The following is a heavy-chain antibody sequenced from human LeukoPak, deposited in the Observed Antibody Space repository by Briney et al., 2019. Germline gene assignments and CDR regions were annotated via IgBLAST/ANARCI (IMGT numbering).Heavy chain of an antibody. V-gene: IGHV3-23*01. D-gene: IGHD2-21*02. CDR3: AKGRGLTSRWLLYFDY. CDR1: GFTFSSYA. CDR2: IIGSGGST. J-gene: IGHJ4*02. Sequence: GGSLRLSCAASGFTFSSYAMSWVRQAPGKGLEWVSAIIGSGGSTYYADSVKGRFTISRDNSKNTLYLQMNSLRAEDTAVYYCAKGRGLTSRWLLYFDYWGQGTLVTVPS.